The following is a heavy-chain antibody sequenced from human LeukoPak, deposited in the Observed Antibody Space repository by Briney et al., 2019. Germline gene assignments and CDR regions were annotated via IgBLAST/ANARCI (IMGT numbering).Heavy chain of an antibody. J-gene: IGHJ4*02. CDR1: GCSISSGYY. Sequence: SETLSLTCTVSGCSISSGYYWGWIRQPPGKGLEWIGSIYHSGSTYYNPSLKSRVTISVDTSKNQFSLKLSSVTAADTAVYYCARASSVGFDYWGQGTLVTVSS. CDR3: ARASSVGFDY. CDR2: IYHSGST. D-gene: IGHD1-26*01. V-gene: IGHV4-38-2*02.